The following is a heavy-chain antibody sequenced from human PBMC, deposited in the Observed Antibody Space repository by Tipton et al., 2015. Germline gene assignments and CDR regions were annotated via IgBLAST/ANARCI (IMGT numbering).Heavy chain of an antibody. CDR3: AREGCISTSCYDY. CDR2: INPSDGST. D-gene: IGHD2-2*01. CDR1: GYIFTSYG. Sequence: QLVQSGAEVKKPGASVKVSCKASGYIFTSYGISWVRQAPGQGLEWMGMINPSDGSTNDAQKFQGRVTMTRDTSTSTVYMELSSLRSEDTAVYYCAREGCISTSCYDYWGQGSLVTVSS. J-gene: IGHJ4*02. V-gene: IGHV1-46*01.